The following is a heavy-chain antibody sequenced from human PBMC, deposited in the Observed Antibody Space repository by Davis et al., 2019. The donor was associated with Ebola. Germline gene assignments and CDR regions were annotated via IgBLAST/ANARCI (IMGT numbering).Heavy chain of an antibody. CDR3: ARDAAELWTGIDY. V-gene: IGHV3-30-3*01. CDR2: ISYDGSNK. J-gene: IGHJ4*02. D-gene: IGHD3/OR15-3a*01. Sequence: GESLKISCAASGFTFSSYAMHWVRQAPGKGLEWVAVISYDGSNKYYADSVKGRFTISRDNSKNSLYLQMNSLRDEDTAVYYCARDAAELWTGIDYWGQGTLVTVSS. CDR1: GFTFSSYA.